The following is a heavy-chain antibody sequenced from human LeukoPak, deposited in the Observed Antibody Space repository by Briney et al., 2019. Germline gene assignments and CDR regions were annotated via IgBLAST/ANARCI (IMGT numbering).Heavy chain of an antibody. CDR3: ARDPYSSGWNLYYYYYGMDV. Sequence: GASVKVSCKASGYTFTSYGISWVRQAPGQGLEWMGWISAYNGNTNYAQKLQGRVTMTTDTSTSTAYMELRSLRSDDTAVYYCARDPYSSGWNLYYYYYGMDVWGQGTTVTVSS. CDR2: ISAYNGNT. V-gene: IGHV1-18*01. J-gene: IGHJ6*02. D-gene: IGHD6-19*01. CDR1: GYTFTSYG.